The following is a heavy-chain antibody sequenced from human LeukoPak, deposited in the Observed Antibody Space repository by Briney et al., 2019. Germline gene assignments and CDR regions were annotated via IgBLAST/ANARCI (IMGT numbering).Heavy chain of an antibody. D-gene: IGHD3-3*01. V-gene: IGHV4-59*01. J-gene: IGHJ3*02. Sequence: SETLSLTCTVSGGSISSYYWSWIRQPPGKGLEWIGYIYYSGSTNYNPSLKSRVTISVDTSKNQFSLKLSSVTAADTAVYYCARVSYDFWSGLPDAFDIWGQGTMVTVSS. CDR1: GGSISSYY. CDR2: IYYSGST. CDR3: ARVSYDFWSGLPDAFDI.